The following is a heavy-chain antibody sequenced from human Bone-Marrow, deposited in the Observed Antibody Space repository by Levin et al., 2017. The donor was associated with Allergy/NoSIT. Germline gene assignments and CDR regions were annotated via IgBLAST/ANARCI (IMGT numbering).Heavy chain of an antibody. CDR3: ERNYDFWSGYSVGGFDI. CDR1: GGSLSSYY. V-gene: IGHV4-59*01. CDR2: ISYCGST. Sequence: SETLSLTCTVSGGSLSSYYWSWIRQPPGKGLEWIGYISYCGSTNYNPSLKCRVTISVDTSKNQFSLKLGSVTAADTAVYYWERNYDFWSGYSVGGFDIWGQGTMVTVSS. J-gene: IGHJ3*02. D-gene: IGHD3-3*01.